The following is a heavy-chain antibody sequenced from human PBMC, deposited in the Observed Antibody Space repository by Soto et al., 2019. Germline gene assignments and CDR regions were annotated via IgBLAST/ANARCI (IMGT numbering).Heavy chain of an antibody. J-gene: IGHJ6*03. D-gene: IGHD6-6*01. CDR1: GFTFSSYG. CDR3: ARDRGIAARHRYYYYYMDV. V-gene: IGHV3-33*01. Sequence: GGSLRLSCAASGFTFSSYGMHWVRQAPGKGLEWVAVIWYDGSNKYYADSVKGRFTISRDNSKNTLYLQMNSLRAEDTAVYYCARDRGIAARHRYYYYYMDVWGKGTTVTVSS. CDR2: IWYDGSNK.